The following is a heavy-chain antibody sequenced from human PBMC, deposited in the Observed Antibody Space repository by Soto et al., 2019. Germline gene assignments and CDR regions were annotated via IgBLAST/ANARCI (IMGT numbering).Heavy chain of an antibody. CDR3: AASCVGCRGFNYYGMDV. D-gene: IGHD5-12*01. CDR1: GGSINSSSYY. J-gene: IGHJ6*02. Sequence: SETLSLTCTVSGGSINSSSYYWGWIRQPPGKALEWIGSIYYSGSTYYNPSLKSRVTISVDTSKNQFSLKLSSVTAADTAVYYCAASCVGCRGFNYYGMDVWGQGTTVTVSS. V-gene: IGHV4-39*07. CDR2: IYYSGST.